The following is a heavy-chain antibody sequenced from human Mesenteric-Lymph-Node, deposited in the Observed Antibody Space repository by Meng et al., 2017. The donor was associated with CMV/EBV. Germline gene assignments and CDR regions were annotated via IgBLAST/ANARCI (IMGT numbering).Heavy chain of an antibody. CDR1: GGSISSTNW. CDR2: IYHTGST. CDR3: ARGGEKYQLLLPFDY. V-gene: IGHV4-4*02. D-gene: IGHD2-2*01. Sequence: SCAVSGGSISSTNWWSWVRQSPGKGLEWIGEIYHTGSTNYNWSLKSRVTISVDKPKNQFSLKLSSVTAADTAVYYCARGGEKYQLLLPFDYWGQGTLVTVSS. J-gene: IGHJ4*02.